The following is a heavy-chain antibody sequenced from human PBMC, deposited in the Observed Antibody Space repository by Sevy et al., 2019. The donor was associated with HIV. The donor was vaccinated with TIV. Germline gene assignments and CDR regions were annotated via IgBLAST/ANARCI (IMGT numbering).Heavy chain of an antibody. D-gene: IGHD2-2*01. CDR1: GYTFTGYY. J-gene: IGHJ4*02. CDR2: INPNSGGT. V-gene: IGHV1-2*02. CDR3: ATLGPYQLLFAPDY. Sequence: ASVKVSCKASGYTFTGYYMHWVRQAPGQGLEWMGWINPNSGGTNYAQKFQSRVTMTRDTSISTAYMELSRLRSDDTAVYYCATLGPYQLLFAPDYWGQGTLVTVSS.